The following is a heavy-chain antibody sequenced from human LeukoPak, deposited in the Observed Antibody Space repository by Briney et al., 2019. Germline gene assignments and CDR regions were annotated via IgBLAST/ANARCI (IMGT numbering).Heavy chain of an antibody. CDR3: ARGYCSSTSCYTRDY. Sequence: RASVKVSCKASGYTFTGYYMHWVRQAPGQGLEWMGWINPNSGGTNYAQKFQGRVTMTRDTSTSTAYMELSRLRSDDTAVYYCARGYCSSTSCYTRDYWGQGTLVTVSS. D-gene: IGHD2-2*01. V-gene: IGHV1-2*02. J-gene: IGHJ4*02. CDR2: INPNSGGT. CDR1: GYTFTGYY.